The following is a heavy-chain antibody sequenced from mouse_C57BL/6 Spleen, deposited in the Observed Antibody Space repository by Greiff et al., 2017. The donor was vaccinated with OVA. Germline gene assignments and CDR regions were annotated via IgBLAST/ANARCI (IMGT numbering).Heavy chain of an antibody. Sequence: VQRVESGPGLVAPSQSLSITCTVSGFSLTSYGVDWVRQSPGKGLEWLGVIWGVGSTNYNSALKSRLSISKDNSKSQVFLKMNSLQTDDTAMYYCASLRYPFAYWGQGTLVTVSA. J-gene: IGHJ3*01. CDR3: ASLRYPFAY. D-gene: IGHD1-1*01. V-gene: IGHV2-6*01. CDR2: IWGVGST. CDR1: GFSLTSYG.